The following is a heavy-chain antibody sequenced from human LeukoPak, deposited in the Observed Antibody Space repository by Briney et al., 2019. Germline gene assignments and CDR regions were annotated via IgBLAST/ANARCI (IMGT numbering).Heavy chain of an antibody. Sequence: GGSLRLSCAASGFTVITNDMTWVRQAPGKGLEWVSVLYSDGNTKYADSVQGRFTISRDNSKNNLYLEMNSLSPDDTGVYYCARGVEPLAANTLAYWGQGTLVTVSS. CDR1: GFTVITND. J-gene: IGHJ4*02. V-gene: IGHV3-53*01. D-gene: IGHD1-14*01. CDR3: ARGVEPLAANTLAY. CDR2: LYSDGNT.